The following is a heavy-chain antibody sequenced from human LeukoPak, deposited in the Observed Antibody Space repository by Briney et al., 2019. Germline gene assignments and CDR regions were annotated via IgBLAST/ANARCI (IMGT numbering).Heavy chain of an antibody. J-gene: IGHJ4*02. CDR3: AKEAEGDIVVVPAAVWSPFGDY. V-gene: IGHV3-23*01. D-gene: IGHD2-2*01. Sequence: GGSLRLSCAASGFTFSSYAMSWVRQAPGKGLEWVSAISGSGGSTYYADSVKGRFTISRDNSKNTLYLQMNSLRAEDTAVYYCAKEAEGDIVVVPAAVWSPFGDYWGQGTLVTVSS. CDR1: GFTFSSYA. CDR2: ISGSGGST.